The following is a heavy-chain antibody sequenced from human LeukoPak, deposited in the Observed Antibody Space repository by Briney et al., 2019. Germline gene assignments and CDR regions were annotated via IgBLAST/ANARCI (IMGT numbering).Heavy chain of an antibody. CDR2: INPGGSAN. D-gene: IGHD3-22*01. CDR1: GFTFRTYW. V-gene: IGHV3-7*03. CDR3: SVMHRYYDGSGYWVQ. Sequence: GGALRLSCAASGFTFRTYWMAWVRQAPGKGLEWVANINPGGSANYYVDSVKGRFTISRDDAKTSLYLQMNSLRAEDTAVYYCSVMHRYYDGSGYWVQWGQGTLVTVPS. J-gene: IGHJ4*02.